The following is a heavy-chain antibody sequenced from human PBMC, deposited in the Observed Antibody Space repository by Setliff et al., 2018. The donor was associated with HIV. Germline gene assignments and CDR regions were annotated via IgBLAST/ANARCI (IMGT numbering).Heavy chain of an antibody. CDR1: GFIFSGSP. V-gene: IGHV3-48*01. CDR3: AKDLVEGVDSTSYYYVMDV. Sequence: GGSLRLSCAASGFIFSGSPIHWVRQAPGKGLEWVSYISSSSSSIYHADSVKGRFTISRDNAKDTLYLQMNRLRAEDTALYYCAKDLVEGVDSTSYYYVMDVWGQGTTVTVSS. CDR2: ISSSSSSI. J-gene: IGHJ6*02. D-gene: IGHD3-3*01.